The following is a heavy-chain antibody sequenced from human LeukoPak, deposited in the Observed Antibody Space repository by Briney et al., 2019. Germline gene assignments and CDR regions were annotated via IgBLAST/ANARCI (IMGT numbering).Heavy chain of an antibody. J-gene: IGHJ4*02. Sequence: SETLSLTCTVSGGSISSYYWSWIRQPPGKGLEWIGYIYYSGSTNYNPSLKSRVTVSVDTSKNQFSLRLSSVTAADTALYYCARDHYFDYWGQGTLVTVSS. CDR2: IYYSGST. CDR1: GGSISSYY. CDR3: ARDHYFDY. V-gene: IGHV4-59*01.